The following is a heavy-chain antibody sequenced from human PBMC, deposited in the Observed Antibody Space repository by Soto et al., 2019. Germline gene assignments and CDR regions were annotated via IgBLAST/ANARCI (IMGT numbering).Heavy chain of an antibody. D-gene: IGHD6-13*01. J-gene: IGHJ4*02. V-gene: IGHV3-30*18. Sequence: GGSLRLSCAASGFTFSSYGMHWVRQAPGKGLGWVAVISYDGSNKYYADSVKGRFTISRDNSKNTLYLQMNSLRAEDMAVYYCEKDHESAAGSWGQGTLVTVSS. CDR1: GFTFSSYG. CDR3: EKDHESAAGS. CDR2: ISYDGSNK.